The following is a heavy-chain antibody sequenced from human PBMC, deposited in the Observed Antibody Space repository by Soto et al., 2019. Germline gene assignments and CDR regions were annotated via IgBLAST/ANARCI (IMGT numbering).Heavy chain of an antibody. CDR1: GFTFDDYA. J-gene: IGHJ6*02. Sequence: EVQLVESGGGLVQPGRSLRLSCAASGFTFDDYAMHWVRQAPGKGLEWVSGISWNSGSIGYADSVKGRFTISRDNAKNSLYLQMNSLRAEDTALYYCAKGARIVAMIHGLMDVWGQGTTVTVSS. D-gene: IGHD5-12*01. CDR2: ISWNSGSI. V-gene: IGHV3-9*01. CDR3: AKGARIVAMIHGLMDV.